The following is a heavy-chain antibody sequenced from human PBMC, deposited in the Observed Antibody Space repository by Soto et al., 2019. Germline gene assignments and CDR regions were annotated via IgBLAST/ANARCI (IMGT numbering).Heavy chain of an antibody. D-gene: IGHD3-22*01. CDR1: GFTFSSYS. CDR2: ISSSSSYI. Sequence: EVQLVESGGGLVKPGGSLRLSCAASGFTFSSYSMNWVRQAPGKGLEWVSSISSSSSYIYYADSVKGRFTISRDNAKNSLYLQMNGLRAEDTAVYYCARWGYYDSSGYYYGRGWGQGTLVTVSS. J-gene: IGHJ4*02. V-gene: IGHV3-21*01. CDR3: ARWGYYDSSGYYYGRG.